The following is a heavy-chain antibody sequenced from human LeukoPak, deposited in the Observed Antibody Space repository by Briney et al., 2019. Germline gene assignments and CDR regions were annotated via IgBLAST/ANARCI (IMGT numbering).Heavy chain of an antibody. V-gene: IGHV4-4*02. CDR1: GGSISSSNW. CDR2: IYHSGST. CDR3: ARDGRRVRGVIITGFSYWFDP. Sequence: SGTLSLTCAVSGGSISSSNWWSWVRQPPGKGLEWIGEIYHSGSTNYNPSLKSRVTISVDKSKNQFSLKLSSVTAADTAVYYCARDGRRVRGVIITGFSYWFDPWGQGTLVTVSS. J-gene: IGHJ5*02. D-gene: IGHD3-10*01.